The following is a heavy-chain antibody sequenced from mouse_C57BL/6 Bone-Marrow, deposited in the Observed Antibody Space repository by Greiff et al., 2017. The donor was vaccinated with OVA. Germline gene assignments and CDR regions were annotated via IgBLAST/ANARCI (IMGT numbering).Heavy chain of an antibody. J-gene: IGHJ1*03. Sequence: EVKVVESGGGLVKPGGSLKLSCAASGFTFSSYAMSWVRQTPEKRLEWVATISDGGSYTYYPDNVKGRFTISRDNAKNNLYLQMSHLKSEDTAMYYCARDYGSSYRGWYFDVWGTGTTVTVSS. CDR1: GFTFSSYA. CDR2: ISDGGSYT. D-gene: IGHD1-1*01. V-gene: IGHV5-4*01. CDR3: ARDYGSSYRGWYFDV.